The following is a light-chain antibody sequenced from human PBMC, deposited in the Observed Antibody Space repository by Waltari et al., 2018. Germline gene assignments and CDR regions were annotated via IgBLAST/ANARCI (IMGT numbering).Light chain of an antibody. CDR1: QTISTW. J-gene: IGKJ1*01. CDR2: KGS. CDR3: QQYKSYPLT. Sequence: DIQMTQSPSTLSASVGDRVTITCRASQTISTWLAWYQQKPGKAPNLLIYKGSSLESGVPSRFSGSGSGTEFTLTISSLQPDDFATYYCQQYKSYPLTFGQGTKVEIK. V-gene: IGKV1-5*03.